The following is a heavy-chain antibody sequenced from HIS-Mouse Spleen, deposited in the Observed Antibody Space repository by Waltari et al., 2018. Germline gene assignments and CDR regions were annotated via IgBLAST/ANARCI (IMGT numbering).Heavy chain of an antibody. CDR3: ARIQAGKLELPFDY. CDR1: GFSLSTRGRC. D-gene: IGHD1-7*01. V-gene: IGHV2-70*15. Sequence: QVTLRESGPALVKPTQTLTLTCTFSGFSLSTRGRCVSWTRQPPGKALEWLARIDWDDDKYYSTSLKTRLTISKDTSKNQVVLTMTNMDPVDTATYYCARIQAGKLELPFDYWGQGTLVTVSS. J-gene: IGHJ4*02. CDR2: IDWDDDK.